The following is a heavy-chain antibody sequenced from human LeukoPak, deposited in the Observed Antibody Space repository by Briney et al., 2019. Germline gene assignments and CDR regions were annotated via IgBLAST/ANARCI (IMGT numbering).Heavy chain of an antibody. J-gene: IGHJ4*02. CDR1: GGTFSSYA. CDR3: AREQKSGYLAG. V-gene: IGHV1-69*04. Sequence: SVKVSCKASGGTFSSYAISWVRQAPGQGLEWMGRIIPILGIANYAQKFQGRVTITADKSTSTAYMELSSLRSEDTAVYYCAREQKSGYLAGWGQGTLVTVSS. CDR2: IIPILGIA. D-gene: IGHD3-22*01.